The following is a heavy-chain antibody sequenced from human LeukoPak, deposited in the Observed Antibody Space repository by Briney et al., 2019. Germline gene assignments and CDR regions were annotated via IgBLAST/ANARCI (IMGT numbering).Heavy chain of an antibody. CDR2: ISNSGSGT. CDR1: GFTFSYFG. V-gene: IGHV3-23*01. J-gene: IGHJ6*03. CDR3: AKGGEAKWFGELRKPQYYYYMDV. Sequence: GGTLRLSCAASGFTFSYFGVSWVRQAPGKGLEWVSGISNSGSGTYYADSVKGRFTISRDNSKNTLYLQMNSLRAEDTAVYYCAKGGEAKWFGELRKPQYYYYMDVWGKGTTVTVSS. D-gene: IGHD3-10*01.